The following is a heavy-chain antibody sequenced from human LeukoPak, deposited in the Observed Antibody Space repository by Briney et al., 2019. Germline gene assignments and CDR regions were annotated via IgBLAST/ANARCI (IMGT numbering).Heavy chain of an antibody. CDR1: GFTVSSNY. D-gene: IGHD2-8*01. V-gene: IGHV3-53*01. J-gene: IGHJ4*02. CDR2: IYSDGSA. Sequence: GGSLRLSCAASGFTVSSNYMSWVRQAPGKGLEWVSVIYSDGSAYYPDSVKGRFTISRDNSKNTLYLQMNSLRADDTAVYFCAGGSLVWQFDYWGRGTLVAVSS. CDR3: AGGSLVWQFDY.